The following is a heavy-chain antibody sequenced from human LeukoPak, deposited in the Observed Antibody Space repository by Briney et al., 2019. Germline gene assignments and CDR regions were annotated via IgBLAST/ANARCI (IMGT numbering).Heavy chain of an antibody. V-gene: IGHV4-39*07. CDR3: ARSSGSYLYYGMDV. Sequence: SETLSLTCTVSGGSISSSSYYWGWIRQPPGKGLEWIGSIYYSGSTYYNPSLKSRVIISVDTSKNQFSLKLSSVTAADTAVYYCARSSGSYLYYGMDVWGQGTTVTVSS. J-gene: IGHJ6*02. CDR2: IYYSGST. CDR1: GGSISSSSYY. D-gene: IGHD3-10*01.